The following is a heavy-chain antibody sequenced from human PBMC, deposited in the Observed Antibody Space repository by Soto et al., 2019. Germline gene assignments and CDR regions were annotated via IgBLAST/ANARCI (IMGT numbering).Heavy chain of an antibody. J-gene: IGHJ4*02. Sequence: EVQLVESGGGLVQPGGSLRLSCAASGFTFSSYAMHWVRQAPGKGLEYVSVISSNGGRTYYANSVKGRFTISRDNSKNTLYLQMGSLRADDMAVYYCARTSGYAFDYWGQGTLVTVSS. CDR1: GFTFSSYA. CDR3: ARTSGYAFDY. CDR2: ISSNGGRT. V-gene: IGHV3-64*01. D-gene: IGHD5-12*01.